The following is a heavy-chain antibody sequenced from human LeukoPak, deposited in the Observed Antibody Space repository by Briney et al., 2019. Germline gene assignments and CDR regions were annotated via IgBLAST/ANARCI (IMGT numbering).Heavy chain of an antibody. CDR3: VSSYGGYVLDY. CDR1: GGSISSYS. D-gene: IGHD5-12*01. CDR2: VYHSGSI. V-gene: IGHV4-59*01. Sequence: PSETLSLTCTVSGGSISSYSWNWIRQSPGKGLEWIGCVYHSGSINYNPSLKSRVTISVDTSKNQFSLNLSSVTAADTAVYYCVSSYGGYVLDYWGQGTLVIVSS. J-gene: IGHJ4*02.